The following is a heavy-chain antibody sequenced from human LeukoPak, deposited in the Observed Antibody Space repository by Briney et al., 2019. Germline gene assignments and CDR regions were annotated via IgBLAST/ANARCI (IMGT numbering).Heavy chain of an antibody. CDR3: ARGGTRTYSYYYGSGSYGFGLGFDY. CDR1: GGSISSSNW. J-gene: IGHJ4*02. CDR2: IYHSGST. D-gene: IGHD3-10*01. V-gene: IGHV4-4*02. Sequence: SETLSLTCAVSGGSISSSNWWNWVRQPPGKGLEWIGEIYHSGSTNYNPSLKSRVTISVDTSKNQFSLKLSSVTAADTAVYYCARGGTRTYSYYYGSGSYGFGLGFDYWGQGTLVTVSS.